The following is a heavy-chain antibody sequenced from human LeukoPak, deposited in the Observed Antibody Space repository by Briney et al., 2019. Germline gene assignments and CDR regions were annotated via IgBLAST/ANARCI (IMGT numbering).Heavy chain of an antibody. J-gene: IGHJ6*03. V-gene: IGHV3-21*01. CDR1: GFTFSSYS. CDR3: AKILAQNYYYYMDV. CDR2: ISSSSSYI. Sequence: GGPLRLSCAASGFTFSSYSMNWVRQAPGKGLEWVSSISSSSSYIYYADSVKGRFTISRDNAKNSLYLQMNSLRAEDTAVYYCAKILAQNYYYYMDVWGKGTTVTVSS.